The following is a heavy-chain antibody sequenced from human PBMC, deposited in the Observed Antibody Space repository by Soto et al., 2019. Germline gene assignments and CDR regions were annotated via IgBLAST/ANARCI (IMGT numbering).Heavy chain of an antibody. Sequence: GGSLRLSCAATGFTFSTYWVHWVRQAPGKGLVWVSRINSDGSTTNYADSVKGRFTISRDNAKNTLYLQMNSLRAEDTDVYYCARGYGDYHYYGMDVWGQGTTVTVSS. CDR3: ARGYGDYHYYGMDV. V-gene: IGHV3-74*01. D-gene: IGHD4-17*01. CDR1: GFTFSTYW. J-gene: IGHJ6*02. CDR2: INSDGSTT.